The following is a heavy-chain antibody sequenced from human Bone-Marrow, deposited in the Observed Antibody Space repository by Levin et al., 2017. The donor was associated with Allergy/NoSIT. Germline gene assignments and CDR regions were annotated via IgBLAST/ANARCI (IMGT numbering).Heavy chain of an antibody. Sequence: PGGSLRLSCAASGFIFSNYGMHWARQAPGKGLEWLAVIFYDGSKTYYAGSVKGRFTISRDDSKNTIYLQMNSLRADDTAVYYCTRDQRSTYFDLWGRGTLVTVSS. CDR1: GFIFSNYG. CDR2: IFYDGSKT. V-gene: IGHV3-33*01. CDR3: TRDQRSTYFDL. D-gene: IGHD2-2*01. J-gene: IGHJ2*01.